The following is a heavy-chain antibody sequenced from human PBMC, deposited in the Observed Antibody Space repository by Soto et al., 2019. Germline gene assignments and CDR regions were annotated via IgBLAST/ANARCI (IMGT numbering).Heavy chain of an antibody. J-gene: IGHJ4*02. CDR1: GGSTSSYY. Sequence: SETLSLTCTVSGGSTSSYYWSWIRQPPGKGLEWIGYIYYSGSTNYSPSLKSRITISVDTSKTQFSLKLSSVTAADTAVYYCARLDSRGFFDSWGQGTPVTVSS. CDR3: ARLDSRGFFDS. D-gene: IGHD3-22*01. V-gene: IGHV4-59*08. CDR2: IYYSGST.